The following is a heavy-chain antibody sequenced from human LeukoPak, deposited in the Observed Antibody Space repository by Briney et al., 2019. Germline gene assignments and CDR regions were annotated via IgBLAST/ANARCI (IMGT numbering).Heavy chain of an antibody. V-gene: IGHV3-30*18. CDR1: GFTFSNYG. Sequence: GGSLRLSCAASGFTFSNYGMHWVRQAPGEGLEWVAIISYDGSYKYYADSVRGRFTISRDDPKNTLYLQMNSLRAEDTAVYYCAKDRSNSWTFDYWGQGILVTVSS. CDR2: ISYDGSYK. D-gene: IGHD6-13*01. CDR3: AKDRSNSWTFDY. J-gene: IGHJ4*02.